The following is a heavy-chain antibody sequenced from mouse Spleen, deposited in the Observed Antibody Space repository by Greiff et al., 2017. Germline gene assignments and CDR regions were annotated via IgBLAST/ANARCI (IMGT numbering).Heavy chain of an antibody. CDR2: ISSGSSTI. CDR1: GFTFSDYG. D-gene: IGHD2-3*01. CDR3: AIPIYDGYHAMDY. V-gene: IGHV5-17*01. Sequence: EVKLMESGGGLVKPGGSLKLSCAASGFTFSDYGMHWVRQAPEKGLEWVAYISSGSSTIYYADTVKGRFTISRDNAKNTLFLQMTSLRSEDTAMYYCAIPIYDGYHAMDYWGQGTSVTVSS. J-gene: IGHJ4*01.